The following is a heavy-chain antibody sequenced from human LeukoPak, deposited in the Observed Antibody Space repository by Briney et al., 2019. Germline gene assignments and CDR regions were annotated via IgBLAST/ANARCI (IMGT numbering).Heavy chain of an antibody. J-gene: IGHJ4*02. D-gene: IGHD3-16*02. CDR2: ISAYNGDT. CDR1: GFTFNKYG. Sequence: ASVRVSCKASGFTFNKYGISWVRQAPGQGLEWMGWISAYNGDTNYAQTFQGRVTMTTDTSTTTAYMEVRSLRSDDTAVYYCARDTPSDYVWGSYRQVLDYWGQGTLVTVSS. V-gene: IGHV1-18*01. CDR3: ARDTPSDYVWGSYRQVLDY.